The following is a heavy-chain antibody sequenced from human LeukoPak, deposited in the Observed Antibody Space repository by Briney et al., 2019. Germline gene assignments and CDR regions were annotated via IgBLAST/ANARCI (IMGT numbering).Heavy chain of an antibody. J-gene: IGHJ4*02. CDR1: GYTFTGYY. D-gene: IGHD3-9*01. V-gene: IGHV1-2*02. CDR2: INPNSGGT. Sequence: GASVKVSCKASGYTFTGYYMHWVRQAPGQGLEWMGWINPNSGGTNYAQKFQGRVTMTRDTSISTAYMELSRLRSDDTAVYYCARDGIGYDILTGYYYWGQGTLVTVSS. CDR3: ARDGIGYDILTGYYY.